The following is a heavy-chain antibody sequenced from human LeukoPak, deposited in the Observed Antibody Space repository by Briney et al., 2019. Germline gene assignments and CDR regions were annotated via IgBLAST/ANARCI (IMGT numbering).Heavy chain of an antibody. V-gene: IGHV4-59*01. J-gene: IGHJ5*01. D-gene: IGHD6-13*01. CDR3: ARGTLYSSSWYGGNWFDS. CDR2: IYYSGST. Sequence: PSETLSLTCTVSGGSISSYYWSWIRQPPGKGLEWIGYIYYSGSTNYNPSLKSRVTISVDTSKNQFSLKLSSVTAADTAVYYCARGTLYSSSWYGGNWFDSWGQGTLVTVSS. CDR1: GGSISSYY.